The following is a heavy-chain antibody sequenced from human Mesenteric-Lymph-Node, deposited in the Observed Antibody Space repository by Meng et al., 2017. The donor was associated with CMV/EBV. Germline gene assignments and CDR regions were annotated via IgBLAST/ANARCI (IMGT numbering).Heavy chain of an antibody. CDR2: IRYDGSNK. V-gene: IGHV3-30*02. CDR1: GFPFSNHG. CDR3: AKDLGGYCSSSNCYAGGIDP. Sequence: GESLKISCAASGFPFSNHGMYWVRQAPGKGLEWVAFIRYDGSNKYYADSVKGRLTISRDNSKNTLYLQMNSLRAEDAAVYYCAKDLGGYCSSSNCYAGGIDPWGQGTLVTVSS. D-gene: IGHD2-2*01. J-gene: IGHJ5*02.